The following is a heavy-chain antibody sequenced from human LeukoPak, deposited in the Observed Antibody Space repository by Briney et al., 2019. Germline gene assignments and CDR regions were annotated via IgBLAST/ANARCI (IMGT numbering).Heavy chain of an antibody. CDR2: ISYDGCNK. Sequence: SGGALRLSCAASRFIFNSYAMLGAPQAPGKGREWVAVISYDGCNKQYADAVKGRLSNDRDNSKNKLYLQMDSLRAEDTAVYYCARDQANYGDYAVGRFDPWGQGTLVTVSS. V-gene: IGHV3-30-3*01. J-gene: IGHJ5*02. CDR3: ARDQANYGDYAVGRFDP. D-gene: IGHD4-17*01. CDR1: RFIFNSYA.